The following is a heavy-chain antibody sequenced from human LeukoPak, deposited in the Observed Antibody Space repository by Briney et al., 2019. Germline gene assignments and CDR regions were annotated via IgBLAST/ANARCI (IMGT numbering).Heavy chain of an antibody. V-gene: IGHV4-31*03. CDR1: GGSISSGGYY. CDR3: ARASHIFGVAYHFDY. CDR2: IYYSGST. Sequence: SETLSLTCTVSGGSISSGGYYWSWIRQHPGKGLEWIGYIYYSGSTYYNPSLKSRVTISVDTSKNQFSLKLSSVTAADTAVYYCARASHIFGVAYHFDYWGQGTLVTVSS. J-gene: IGHJ4*02. D-gene: IGHD3-3*01.